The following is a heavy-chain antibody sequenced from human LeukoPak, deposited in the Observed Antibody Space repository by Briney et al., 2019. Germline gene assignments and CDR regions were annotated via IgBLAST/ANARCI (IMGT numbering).Heavy chain of an antibody. CDR3: ARDSQSSAPDAFDI. V-gene: IGHV1-2*02. D-gene: IGHD3-22*01. CDR2: INPNSGGT. Sequence: ASVKVSCKASGYTFTGYYMHWVRQAPGQGLEWMGWINPNSGGTNYAQKFQGRVTMTRDTSISTAYMELSRLRSDDTAVYYCARDSQSSAPDAFDIWGQGTMVTVSS. J-gene: IGHJ3*02. CDR1: GYTFTGYY.